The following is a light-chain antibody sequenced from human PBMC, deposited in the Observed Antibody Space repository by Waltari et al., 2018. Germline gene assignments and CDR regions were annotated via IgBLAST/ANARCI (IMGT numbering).Light chain of an antibody. V-gene: IGKV4-1*01. CDR1: RFIFYSSSYKDY. J-gene: IGKJ1*01. CDR3: QQYLRTPPT. Sequence: DIVMTQSPGSLAVSLGERATINCRSSRFIFYSSSYKDYLAWYQQRPGQPPRLIISWATTRESGVPDRFIGSGSETDFTLTITSLQAEDVAVYYCQQYLRTPPTFGQGTKVEI. CDR2: WAT.